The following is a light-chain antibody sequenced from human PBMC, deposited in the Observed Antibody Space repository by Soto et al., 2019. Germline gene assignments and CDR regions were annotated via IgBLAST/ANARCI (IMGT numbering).Light chain of an antibody. V-gene: IGLV1-40*01. Sequence: QSVLTQPPSVSGAPGQRVTISCIGSSSNIGSGYDVHWYQQFPRTAPKLLISGDSNRPSGVPDRFSGSKSGTSASLAITGLQTEDEADYYCQSYDSSPSGVIFGGGTKLTVL. CDR2: GDS. CDR3: QSYDSSPSGVI. J-gene: IGLJ2*01. CDR1: SSNIGSGYD.